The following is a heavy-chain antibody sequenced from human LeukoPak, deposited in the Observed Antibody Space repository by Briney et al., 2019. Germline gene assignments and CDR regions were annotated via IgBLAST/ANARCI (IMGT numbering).Heavy chain of an antibody. CDR2: ISSNGGST. CDR3: VKGPIAAAGLN. CDR1: GVTCRSYA. V-gene: IGHV3-64D*06. Sequence: ALELSCSDPGVTCRSYAMHWVRQAPVKRLEYVSAISSNGGSTYYADSVKGRFTISRDNSKNTLYLQMSSLRAEDTAVYYCVKGPIAAAGLNWGQGTLVTVSS. J-gene: IGHJ4*02. D-gene: IGHD6-13*01.